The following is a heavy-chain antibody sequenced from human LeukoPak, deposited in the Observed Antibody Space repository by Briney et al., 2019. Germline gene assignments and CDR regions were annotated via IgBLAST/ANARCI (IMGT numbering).Heavy chain of an antibody. V-gene: IGHV1-46*01. Sequence: GASVKASCKASGYTFTSYYLHWLRRAPGQGLEWMGIINPSGDSTTYPQKFEGRVTMTSDTPTSTVYMELSSLRFEDTAVYYCARGRYRDYQYFDHWGQGTLVTVSS. J-gene: IGHJ4*02. D-gene: IGHD5-12*01. CDR3: ARGRYRDYQYFDH. CDR2: INPSGDST. CDR1: GYTFTSYY.